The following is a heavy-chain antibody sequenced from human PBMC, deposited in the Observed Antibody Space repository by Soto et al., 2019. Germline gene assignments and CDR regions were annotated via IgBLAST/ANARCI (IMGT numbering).Heavy chain of an antibody. D-gene: IGHD6-19*01. CDR1: GYTFTSYA. V-gene: IGHV1-3*01. CDR2: INAGNGNT. J-gene: IGHJ1*01. CDR3: ARPTFFSGWFFQH. Sequence: ASVKVSCKASGYTFTSYAMHWVRQAPGQRLEWMGWINAGNGNTKYSQKFQGRVTITRDTSASTAYMELSSLRSEDTAVYYCARPTFFSGWFFQHWGQGTLVTVS.